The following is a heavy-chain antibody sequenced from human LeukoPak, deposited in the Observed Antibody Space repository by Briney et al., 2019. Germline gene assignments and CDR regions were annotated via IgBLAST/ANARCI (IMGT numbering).Heavy chain of an antibody. Sequence: ASVKVSCKASGYTFTSYGISWVRQAPGQGLEWMGWISAYNGNTNYAQKLQGRVTMTTDTSTSTAYMELRSLRSDDTAVYYCAIHPHDRRAWENGGQGTLVTVSS. J-gene: IGHJ4*02. CDR2: ISAYNGNT. CDR3: AIHPHDRRAWEN. CDR1: GYTFTSYG. V-gene: IGHV1-18*01. D-gene: IGHD3-22*01.